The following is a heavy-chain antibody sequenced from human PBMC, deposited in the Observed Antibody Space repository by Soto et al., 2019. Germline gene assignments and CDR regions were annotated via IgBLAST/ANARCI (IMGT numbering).Heavy chain of an antibody. CDR2: ITQDGRNQ. D-gene: IGHD3-22*01. CDR1: GFTFSSFP. J-gene: IGHJ4*02. Sequence: QVYLVESGGGVVQPGRSLRLSCAASGFTFSSFPIHWIRQAPGKGLEWVAVITQDGRNQYYADSVKGRFIISRDNSKNSLYLQMNTLTTEDTAVYYCATGAAFYYDTSRFWGQGTLVTVSS. V-gene: IGHV3-30*04. CDR3: ATGAAFYYDTSRF.